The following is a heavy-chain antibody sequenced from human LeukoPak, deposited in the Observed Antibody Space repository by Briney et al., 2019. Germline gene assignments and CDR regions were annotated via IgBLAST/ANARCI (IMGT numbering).Heavy chain of an antibody. CDR1: GGTISSYY. Sequence: SETLSLICTVPGGTISSYYWNWIRQPPGKGLEWIGYIHDSGGTKYNPSLKSRVAISVDTSKNQFSLKLSSVTAADTAVYYCARAQLVGRVRQGMDVWGQGTTVTVSS. D-gene: IGHD6-6*01. J-gene: IGHJ6*02. V-gene: IGHV4-59*08. CDR2: IHDSGGT. CDR3: ARAQLVGRVRQGMDV.